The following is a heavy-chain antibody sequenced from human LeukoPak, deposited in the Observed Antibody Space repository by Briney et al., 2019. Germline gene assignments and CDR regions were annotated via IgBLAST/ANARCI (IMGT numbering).Heavy chain of an antibody. CDR2: ISWNSGSI. Sequence: GGSLRLSCAASGFTFDDYAMHWVRQAPGKGLEWVSGISWNSGSIGHADSVKGRFTISRDNAKNSLYLQMNSLRAEDTAVYYCASNYYDSSGYYVDYWGQGTLVTVSS. CDR3: ASNYYDSSGYYVDY. J-gene: IGHJ4*02. CDR1: GFTFDDYA. D-gene: IGHD3-22*01. V-gene: IGHV3-9*01.